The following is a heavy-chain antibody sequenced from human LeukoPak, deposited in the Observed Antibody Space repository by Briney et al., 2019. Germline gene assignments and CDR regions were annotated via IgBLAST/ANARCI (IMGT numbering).Heavy chain of an antibody. CDR1: GGSISSGSYY. Sequence: SQTLSLTCTVSGGSISSGSYYWRWIRQPAGKGLEWIGRIYTSGSTNYNPSLKSRVTISVDTSKNQFSLKLRSVTAADTAVYYCARDYCSSTSCYSLGWFDPWGQGTLVTVSS. D-gene: IGHD2-2*02. CDR3: ARDYCSSTSCYSLGWFDP. V-gene: IGHV4-61*02. J-gene: IGHJ5*02. CDR2: IYTSGST.